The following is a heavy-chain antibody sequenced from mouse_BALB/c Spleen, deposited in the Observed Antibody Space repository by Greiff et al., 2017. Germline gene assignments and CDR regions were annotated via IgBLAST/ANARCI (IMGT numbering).Heavy chain of an antibody. Sequence: QVQLKESGAELAKPGASVKMSCKASGYTFTSYWMHWVKQRPGQGLEWIGYINPSTGYTEYNQKFKDKATLTADKSSSTAYMQLSSLTSEDSAVYYCARSTLLLRFSWFAYWGQGTLVTVSA. V-gene: IGHV1-7*01. CDR1: GYTFTSYW. CDR2: INPSTGYT. J-gene: IGHJ3*01. D-gene: IGHD1-1*01. CDR3: ARSTLLLRFSWFAY.